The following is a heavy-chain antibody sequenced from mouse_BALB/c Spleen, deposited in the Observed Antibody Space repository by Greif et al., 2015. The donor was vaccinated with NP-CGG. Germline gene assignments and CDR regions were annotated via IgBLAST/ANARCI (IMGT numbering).Heavy chain of an antibody. V-gene: IGHV1-7*01. CDR3: ASSYYYGSSCYAMDY. Sequence: VKLMESGAELAKPGASVKMSCKASGYTFTSYWMHWVKQRPGQGLEWIGYINPSTGYTEYNQKFKDKATLTADKSSSTAYMQLSSLTSEDSAVYYCASSYYYGSSCYAMDYWGQGTSVTVSS. J-gene: IGHJ4*01. CDR1: GYTFTSYW. CDR2: INPSTGYT. D-gene: IGHD1-1*01.